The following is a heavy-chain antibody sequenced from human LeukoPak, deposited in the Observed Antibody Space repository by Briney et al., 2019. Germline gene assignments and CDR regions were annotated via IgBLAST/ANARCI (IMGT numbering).Heavy chain of an antibody. CDR3: ARGGYSYGLNWFDP. Sequence: ASVKVSCKASGYTFTSYYMHWVRQAPGQGLEWMGWINPNSGGTNYAQKFQGRVTMTRDTSISTAYMELSRLRSDDTAVYYCARGGYSYGLNWFDPWGQGTLVTVSS. J-gene: IGHJ5*02. V-gene: IGHV1-2*02. D-gene: IGHD5-18*01. CDR1: GYTFTSYY. CDR2: INPNSGGT.